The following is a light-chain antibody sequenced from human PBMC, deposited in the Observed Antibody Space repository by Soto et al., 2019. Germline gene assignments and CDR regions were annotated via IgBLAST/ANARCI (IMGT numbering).Light chain of an antibody. CDR3: QQANSFPFT. J-gene: IGKJ2*01. CDR2: AAS. Sequence: DIQMTQSPSSVSASLGDRVIITCRASQHISTWLVWYQQKPGKAPQLLIYAASSLQTGVPSRFSGSGSGTDFSLTISSLQPEDSATYYCQQANSFPFTFGQGTRLEI. V-gene: IGKV1-12*01. CDR1: QHISTW.